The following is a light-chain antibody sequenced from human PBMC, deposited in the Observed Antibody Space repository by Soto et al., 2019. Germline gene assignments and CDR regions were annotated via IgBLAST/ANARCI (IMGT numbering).Light chain of an antibody. Sequence: QPASVSGSPGQSITISCTGTSSDVGSYNLVSWYQQHPGKAPKLMIYEVSKRPSGVSNRFSGSKSGNTASLTISGLQAEDEADYYCCSYAGSSTYVFGTGTKLTGL. CDR3: CSYAGSSTYV. CDR2: EVS. V-gene: IGLV2-23*02. CDR1: SSDVGSYNL. J-gene: IGLJ1*01.